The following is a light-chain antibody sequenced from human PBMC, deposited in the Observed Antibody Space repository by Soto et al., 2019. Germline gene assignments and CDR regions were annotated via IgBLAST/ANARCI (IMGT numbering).Light chain of an antibody. CDR1: SSDIGNYNL. CDR2: EDT. J-gene: IGLJ2*01. V-gene: IGLV2-23*01. CDR3: CTYAGTGTIL. Sequence: QSALTQSASVSGSPGQSITISCTGTSSDIGNYNLVSWYQQHPDKAPKLMIYEDTERPSGVSSRFSGSKSGNTASLTISGLQAEDEADYYCCTYAGTGTILFGGGTKLTFL.